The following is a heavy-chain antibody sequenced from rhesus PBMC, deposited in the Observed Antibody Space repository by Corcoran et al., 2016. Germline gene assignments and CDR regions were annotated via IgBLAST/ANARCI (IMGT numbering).Heavy chain of an antibody. V-gene: IGHV2-1*01. Sequence: QVTLTESYPALVGPTQTLTLTCTFSGFSLSTSSMGVCWIRQPSRKTLELLAHIYWNDDKYYSTSLKSRLTISKDTSKNQVVLTMTNMDPVDTATYYCARRVNYYDSDYWGQGVMVTVSS. CDR2: IYWNDDK. CDR3: ARRVNYYDSDY. CDR1: GFSLSTSSMG. D-gene: IGHD3-28*01. J-gene: IGHJ4*01.